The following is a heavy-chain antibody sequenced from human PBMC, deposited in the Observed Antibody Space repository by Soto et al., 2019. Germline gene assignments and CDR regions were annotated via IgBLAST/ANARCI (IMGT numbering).Heavy chain of an antibody. CDR1: GGSFSGYY. J-gene: IGHJ4*02. CDR2: INHSGST. CDR3: ARTMVRGVYRYYFDY. D-gene: IGHD3-10*01. V-gene: IGHV4-34*01. Sequence: SETLSLTCAVYGGSFSGYYWSWIRQPPGKGLEWIGEINHSGSTNYNPSLKSRVTISVDTSKNQFSLKLSSVTAADTALYYCARTMVRGVYRYYFDYWGQGTLVTVSS.